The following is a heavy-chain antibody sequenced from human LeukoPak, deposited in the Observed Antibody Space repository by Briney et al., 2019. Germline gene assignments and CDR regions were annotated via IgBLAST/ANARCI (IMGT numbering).Heavy chain of an antibody. CDR2: IKQDGSEK. CDR3: AREGRGYSYGSLWD. Sequence: GGSLRLSCAASGFTFSSYWMSWVRQAPVKELEWVANIKQDGSEKYYVDSVKGRFTISRDNAKNSLYLQMNSLRAEDTAVYYCAREGRGYSYGSLWDWGQGTLVTVSS. J-gene: IGHJ4*02. V-gene: IGHV3-7*01. D-gene: IGHD5-18*01. CDR1: GFTFSSYW.